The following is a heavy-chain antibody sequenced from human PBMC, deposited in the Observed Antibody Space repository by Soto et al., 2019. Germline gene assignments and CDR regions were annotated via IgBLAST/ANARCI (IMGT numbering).Heavy chain of an antibody. J-gene: IGHJ5*02. D-gene: IGHD3-10*01. CDR1: GYNFATYW. CDR3: ARPADGPPRYFDP. Sequence: GESLKISCQGFGYNFATYWIGWVRQMPGRGLEWMGIIYPGDSDTRYSPSFRDHVTMSVDKSISTAYLQWSSLRASDTAIYYCARPADGPPRYFDPGGQGALVTVSS. CDR2: IYPGDSDT. V-gene: IGHV5-51*01.